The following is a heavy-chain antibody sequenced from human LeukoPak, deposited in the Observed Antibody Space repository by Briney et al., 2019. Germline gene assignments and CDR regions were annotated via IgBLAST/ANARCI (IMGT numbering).Heavy chain of an antibody. J-gene: IGHJ4*02. Sequence: GESLKISCKGSGYSFTRYWIGWVRLMPGEGLEWMGNIYPGDSDTRYSPSFEGQVTFSADKSISTAFLQWSSLKASDTAMYYCARWGGTSWTGYDYWGQGTLVTVSS. CDR2: IYPGDSDT. CDR3: ARWGGTSWTGYDY. D-gene: IGHD3/OR15-3a*01. V-gene: IGHV5-51*01. CDR1: GYSFTRYW.